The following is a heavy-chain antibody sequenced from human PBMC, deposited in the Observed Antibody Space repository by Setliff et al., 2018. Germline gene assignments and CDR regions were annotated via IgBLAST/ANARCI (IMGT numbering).Heavy chain of an antibody. CDR3: ARLSWDGLRYHGLDV. CDR1: GVSISNYY. J-gene: IGHJ6*02. CDR2: IQKSGGT. V-gene: IGHV4-59*01. Sequence: SETLSLTCNVSGVSISNYYWSWIRQPPGKGLECIGYIQKSGGTNYNPSLKSRVTISVDTSTNQFSLKLRSVTAADTAVYYCARLSWDGLRYHGLDVWGQGTTVTSP. D-gene: IGHD3-10*01.